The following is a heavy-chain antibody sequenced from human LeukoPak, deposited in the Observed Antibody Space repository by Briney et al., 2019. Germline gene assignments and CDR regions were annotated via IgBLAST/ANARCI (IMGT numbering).Heavy chain of an antibody. CDR3: ARDPTTEETVPYYFDD. V-gene: IGHV4-34*01. D-gene: IGHD4-23*01. CDR2: INHRGGT. J-gene: IGHJ4*02. Sequence: SETLSLTCAVSGGSFIGYHWNWSRHSPGKGLEWIAEINHRGGTNYNPSLKSRVTISIDTSKNQFSLNLKSVTAADTAVYYCARDPTTEETVPYYFDDWGQGTLVTVSS. CDR1: GGSFIGYH.